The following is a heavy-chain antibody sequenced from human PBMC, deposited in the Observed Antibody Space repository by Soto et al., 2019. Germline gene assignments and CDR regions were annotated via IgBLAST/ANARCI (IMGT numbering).Heavy chain of an antibody. CDR3: ATSGLRRPHNPYKPRGLDV. CDR1: GGTFSNSL. CDR2: IIPLLGTV. V-gene: IGHV1-69*06. Sequence: QAHLVQSGAELKKPGSSVKVSCRASGGTFSNSLFNWVREAPGQGLEWMGGIIPLLGTVDYGERVQGRLTLTADKSTSTVFMELSTLRVEDTATYYCATSGLRRPHNPYKPRGLDVWGLGTTVLVSS. J-gene: IGHJ6*02. D-gene: IGHD4-17*01.